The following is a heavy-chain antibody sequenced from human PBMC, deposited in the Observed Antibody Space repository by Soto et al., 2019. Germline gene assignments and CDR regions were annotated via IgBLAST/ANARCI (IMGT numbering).Heavy chain of an antibody. Sequence: QVELVQSGAEVKKPGASVTVSCNFSGYIFTNFAINWVRQAPGQGLEWIGWVSGYNGNTNYARKLQGRVTMTTDTTTSTAYIHLTSLRSDDTAIYFCAIVRGVRGYHYVEPFDYWGQGTLVTVSS. CDR3: AIVRGVRGYHYVEPFDY. J-gene: IGHJ4*02. V-gene: IGHV1-18*04. CDR1: GYIFTNFA. D-gene: IGHD4-17*01. CDR2: VSGYNGNT.